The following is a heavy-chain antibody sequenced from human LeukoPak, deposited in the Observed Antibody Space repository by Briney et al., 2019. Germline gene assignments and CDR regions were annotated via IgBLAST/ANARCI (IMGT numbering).Heavy chain of an antibody. J-gene: IGHJ3*02. Sequence: RQAPGKGLEWVGFIRSKAYGGTTEYAASVKGRFTISRDDSKNIAYLQMNSLKTEDTAVYFCARSSRNDYDIWGQVTVVTVSS. CDR3: ARSSRNDYDI. CDR2: IRSKAYGGTT. V-gene: IGHV3-49*02. D-gene: IGHD4-11*01.